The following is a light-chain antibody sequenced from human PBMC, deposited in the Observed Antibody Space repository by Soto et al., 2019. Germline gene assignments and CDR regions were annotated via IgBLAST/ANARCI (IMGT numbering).Light chain of an antibody. Sequence: DIVMTQSPLSLLVTPGETASISCRSSQSLLQSNGNNYLGWFVQKPEQFPQLLLYLGSSRASGVPDKFRASGSGTDFALKISRVEAEDVGIYYCMQVLQAPPTFGGGTKVQLK. V-gene: IGKV2-28*01. CDR3: MQVLQAPPT. J-gene: IGKJ4*01. CDR2: LGS. CDR1: QSLLQSNGNNY.